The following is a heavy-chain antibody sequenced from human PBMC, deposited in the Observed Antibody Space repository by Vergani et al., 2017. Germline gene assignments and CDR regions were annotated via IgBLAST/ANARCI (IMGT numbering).Heavy chain of an antibody. Sequence: EVQLLESGGNLIQPGGSLRLSCGASGFTFSSYAMTWVRLAPGKGLQWVSAISGSGGNTFYTDSVNGRFNISRDNSKDTLYLQMNSLRVEDTAIYYCAKARDPNCKGGNCYSYYYGLDLWGQGTTVTVSS. CDR2: ISGSGGNT. D-gene: IGHD2-21*01. CDR3: AKARDPNCKGGNCYSYYYGLDL. V-gene: IGHV3-23*01. J-gene: IGHJ6*02. CDR1: GFTFSSYA.